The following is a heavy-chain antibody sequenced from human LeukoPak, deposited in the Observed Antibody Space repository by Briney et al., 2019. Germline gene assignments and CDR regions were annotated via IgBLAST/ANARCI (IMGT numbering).Heavy chain of an antibody. J-gene: IGHJ4*01. V-gene: IGHV4-59*01. CDR3: ARGVGYGDSRHYDH. D-gene: IGHD4-17*01. CDR2: IYNFGST. CDR1: GDRITSYY. Sequence: SETLSLTCTVSGDRITSYYWTWIRQSPEKGLEWIGYIYNFGSTKYEPSLKSRVSISEDTAKNQFSLNLKSVTAADTAVYYCARGVGYGDSRHYDHRGHGILVTVSS.